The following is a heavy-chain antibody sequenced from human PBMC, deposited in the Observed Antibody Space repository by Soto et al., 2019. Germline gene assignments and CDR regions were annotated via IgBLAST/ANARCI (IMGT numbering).Heavy chain of an antibody. CDR3: ARSGYYYGSGSPRGMDV. V-gene: IGHV3-33*01. D-gene: IGHD3-10*01. CDR1: GFTFSSYG. CDR2: IWYDGSNK. J-gene: IGHJ6*02. Sequence: QVQLVESGGGVVQPGRSLRLSCAASGFTFSSYGMHWVRQAPGKGLEWVAVIWYDGSNKYYADSVKGRFTISRDNSKNTRYLQMNTLIADDTGVYYCARSGYYYGSGSPRGMDVWGQGTKVTVSS.